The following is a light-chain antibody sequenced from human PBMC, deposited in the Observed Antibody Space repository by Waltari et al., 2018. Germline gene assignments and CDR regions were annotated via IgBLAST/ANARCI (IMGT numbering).Light chain of an antibody. CDR2: WAS. CDR1: QSISDSFNHRNY. Sequence: DIVMTQSPDSLSVSPGERATINCQSSQSISDSFNHRNYLAWYQQKPGQPPKRVISWASTRASGVPARISGIGSGTDFSLTISSLQADDVAVYYCQQYYSSPPTFGQGTRLEMK. CDR3: QQYYSSPPT. J-gene: IGKJ5*01. V-gene: IGKV4-1*01.